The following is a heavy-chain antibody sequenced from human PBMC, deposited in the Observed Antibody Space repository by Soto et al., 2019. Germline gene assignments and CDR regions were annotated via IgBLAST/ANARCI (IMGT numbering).Heavy chain of an antibody. J-gene: IGHJ5*02. CDR1: GFSLSTSGVG. CDR2: IYWDDDK. CDR3: ARPLIMVATTWLDP. D-gene: IGHD5-12*01. V-gene: IGHV2-5*02. Sequence: SGPTLVNPTQTLTLTCTFSGFSLSTSGVGVGWIRQPPGKALEWLALIYWDDDKRYSPSLKSRLTITKDTSKNQVVLTMTNMDPVDTATYYCARPLIMVATTWLDPWGQGTLVTVAS.